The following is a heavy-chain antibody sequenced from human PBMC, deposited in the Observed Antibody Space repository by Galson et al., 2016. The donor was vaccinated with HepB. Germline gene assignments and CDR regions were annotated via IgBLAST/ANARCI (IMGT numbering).Heavy chain of an antibody. CDR3: ARDNYNRVTGYYGSGMDV. CDR2: IPHSGSGP. J-gene: IGHJ6*02. CDR1: GFSFRSRT. Sequence: SLRLSCAASGFSFRSRTIYWGRQAPGKGLEWVALIPHSGSGPSYAASVRGRFTVSPNAAETVFYLQMNDLGRDDTALYYCARDNYNRVTGYYGSGMDVWGQGARVSVSS. V-gene: IGHV3-30*04. D-gene: IGHD3-9*01.